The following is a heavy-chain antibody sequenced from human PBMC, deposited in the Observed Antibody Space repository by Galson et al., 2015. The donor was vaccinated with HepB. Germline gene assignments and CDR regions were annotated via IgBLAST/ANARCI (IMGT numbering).Heavy chain of an antibody. CDR2: ISAYNGNT. Sequence: SCKASGYTFTSYGISWVRQAPGQGLEWMGWISAYNGNTNYAQKLQGRITMTTDTSTSAAYMELRSLRSDDTAVYYCARDSPIHYYDSSGYYYEESPYFDYWGQGTLVTVSS. J-gene: IGHJ4*02. CDR3: ARDSPIHYYDSSGYYYEESPYFDY. D-gene: IGHD3-22*01. CDR1: GYTFTSYG. V-gene: IGHV1-18*04.